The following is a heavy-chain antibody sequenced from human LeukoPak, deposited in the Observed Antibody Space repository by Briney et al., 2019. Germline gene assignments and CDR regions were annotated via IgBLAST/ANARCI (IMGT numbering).Heavy chain of an antibody. Sequence: NPSETLSLTCTVSGYSISSGYYWGWIRQPPGKGLEWIGSICHSGSTYYNPSLKSRVTISVDTSKNQFSLKLSSVTAADTAVYYCARANPLIAALYYFDYWGQGTLVTVSS. V-gene: IGHV4-38-2*02. D-gene: IGHD6-13*01. CDR2: ICHSGST. CDR1: GYSISSGYY. J-gene: IGHJ4*02. CDR3: ARANPLIAALYYFDY.